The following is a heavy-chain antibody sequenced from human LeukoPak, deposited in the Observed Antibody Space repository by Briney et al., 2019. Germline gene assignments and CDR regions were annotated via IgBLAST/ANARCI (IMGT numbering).Heavy chain of an antibody. V-gene: IGHV3-23*01. Sequence: GGSLRLSCAASGFTFSSYAMSWVRQAPGKGLEWVSAISGSGGSTYYADSVKGRFTISRDNSKNTLYLQMNSLRAEDTAVYYCARDHRYYDSSGYPLFYYGMDVWGQGTTVTVSS. CDR2: ISGSGGST. D-gene: IGHD3-22*01. CDR3: ARDHRYYDSSGYPLFYYGMDV. CDR1: GFTFSSYA. J-gene: IGHJ6*02.